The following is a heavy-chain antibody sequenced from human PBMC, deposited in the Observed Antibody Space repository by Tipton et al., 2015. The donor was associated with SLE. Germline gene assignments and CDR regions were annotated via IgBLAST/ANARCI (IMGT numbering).Heavy chain of an antibody. V-gene: IGHV4-39*07. CDR2: TYFSGST. CDR3: ARGVGADY. D-gene: IGHD1-26*01. J-gene: IGHJ4*02. Sequence: TLSLTCTVSGGSISSSDDYWGWIRQSPGKELEWIGSTYFSGSTYYNPSLKSRVTTSSDTPKNQFSLKLSSVTAADTAMYYCARGVGADYWGQGTLVTVSS. CDR1: GGSISSSDDY.